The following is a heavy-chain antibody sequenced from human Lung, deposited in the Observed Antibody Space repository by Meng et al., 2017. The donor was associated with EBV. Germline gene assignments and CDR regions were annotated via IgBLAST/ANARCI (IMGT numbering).Heavy chain of an antibody. CDR2: IYYSGST. CDR1: GGSIRFGDCY. D-gene: IGHD3-10*01. J-gene: IGHJ5*02. CDR3: ATTTVRGVNWIDP. Sequence: QRQLQEPAHGLVQPSQTLSLTCTVSGGSIRFGDCYWSWIRQPPGKGLEWIGYIYYSGSTYYNPSLKSRVTISVDTSKNQFSLNLTFVTAADTAVYYCATTTVRGVNWIDPWGQGTLVTVSS. V-gene: IGHV4-31*03.